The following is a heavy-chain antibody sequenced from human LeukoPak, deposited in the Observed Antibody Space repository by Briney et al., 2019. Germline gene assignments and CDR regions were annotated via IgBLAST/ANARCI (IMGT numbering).Heavy chain of an antibody. V-gene: IGHV3-7*01. CDR1: GLTLSGQW. J-gene: IGHJ4*02. CDR2: IKHDGSEK. CDR3: AYTNNLKY. D-gene: IGHD3-16*01. Sequence: GRSLRLSCAASGLTLSGQWMNWVRQAPGQGLEWVANIKHDGSEKYYVDSVKGRFTISRDDAKNSLSLQMNSVRAEDTAVYYCAYTNNLKYWGQGTLVTVSS.